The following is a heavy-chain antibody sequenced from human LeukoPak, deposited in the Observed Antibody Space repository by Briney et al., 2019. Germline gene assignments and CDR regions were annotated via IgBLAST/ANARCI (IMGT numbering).Heavy chain of an antibody. CDR1: GFTFSDYW. CDR2: IWPDGSDK. V-gene: IGHV3-7*01. J-gene: IGHJ5*02. Sequence: GGSLRLSCAASGFTFSDYWMAWVRQAPWKGLEWVANIWPDGSDKYHVDSVRGRFTISRDNAQNSLNLQMNSLRAEDSGVYYCGRWGVNAGLDRWGQGTLVIVSS. D-gene: IGHD3-10*01. CDR3: GRWGVNAGLDR.